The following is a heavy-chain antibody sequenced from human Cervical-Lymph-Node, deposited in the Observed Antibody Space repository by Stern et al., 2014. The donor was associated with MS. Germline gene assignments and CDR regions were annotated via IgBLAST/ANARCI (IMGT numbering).Heavy chain of an antibody. V-gene: IGHV1-2*06. CDR2: INPNSGGT. CDR3: AREGRARGYELVD. D-gene: IGHD5-12*01. Sequence: QVQLVESGAGVKKPGASVKVSCKASGYTFTGYYMHWVRQAPGQGLEWMGRINPNSGGTNYAQKFQGRVPMTRDTSISTAYMELSRLRSDDTAVYYCAREGRARGYELVDWGQGTLVTVSS. J-gene: IGHJ4*02. CDR1: GYTFTGYY.